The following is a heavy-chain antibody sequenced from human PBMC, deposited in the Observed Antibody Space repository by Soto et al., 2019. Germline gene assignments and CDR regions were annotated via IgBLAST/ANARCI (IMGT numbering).Heavy chain of an antibody. CDR3: ATYTAFAKYYFDY. D-gene: IGHD3-16*01. CDR1: GVSITTNGYS. CDR2: IYPSGTI. J-gene: IGHJ4*02. Sequence: SETLSLTCAVSGVSITTNGYSWSWIRQPPGKGLEWIGYIYPSGTIFYNPSLDSRVTISADTSNNQFSLKLTSVTAADTAVYFCATYTAFAKYYFDYWGRGTLVTVSS. V-gene: IGHV4-30-2*01.